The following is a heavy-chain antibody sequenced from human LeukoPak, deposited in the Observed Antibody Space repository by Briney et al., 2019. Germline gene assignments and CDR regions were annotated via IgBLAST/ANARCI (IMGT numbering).Heavy chain of an antibody. J-gene: IGHJ6*04. V-gene: IGHV3-30*18. CDR3: AKDQGILSCYPTYGMDV. CDR1: GVTFSSYG. Sequence: PGRSLRLSCAASGVTFSSYGMHGVRQAPGKGLEWVAVISYDGSNKYYADSVKGRFTISRDNSKNALYLQMNSLRAEDTAVYYCAKDQGILSCYPTYGMDVWGKGTTVTVSS. D-gene: IGHD3-9*01. CDR2: ISYDGSNK.